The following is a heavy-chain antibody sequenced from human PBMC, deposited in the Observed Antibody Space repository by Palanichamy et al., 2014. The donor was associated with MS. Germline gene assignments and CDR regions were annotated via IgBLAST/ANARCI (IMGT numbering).Heavy chain of an antibody. CDR3: ARDEGSYSSTYYHY. D-gene: IGHD2-2*01. CDR2: ISSSGITM. J-gene: IGHJ4*02. Sequence: LEWVSYISSSGITMYYADSVKGRFTISRDNAKNSLYLQMNSLRAEDTAVYYCARDEGSYSSTYYHYWGLGTLVTVSP. V-gene: IGHV3-48*03.